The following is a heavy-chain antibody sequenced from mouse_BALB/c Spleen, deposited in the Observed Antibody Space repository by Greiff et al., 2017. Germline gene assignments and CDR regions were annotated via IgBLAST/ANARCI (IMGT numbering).Heavy chain of an antibody. Sequence: EVQGVESGGDLVKPGGSLKLSCAASGFTFSSYGMSWVRQTPDKRLEWVATISSGGSYTYYPDSVKGRFTISRDNAKNTLYLQMSSLKSEDTAMYYCATGGYYNAMDYWGQGTSVTVSS. J-gene: IGHJ4*01. V-gene: IGHV5-6*01. D-gene: IGHD2-2*01. CDR3: ATGGYYNAMDY. CDR2: ISSGGSYT. CDR1: GFTFSSYG.